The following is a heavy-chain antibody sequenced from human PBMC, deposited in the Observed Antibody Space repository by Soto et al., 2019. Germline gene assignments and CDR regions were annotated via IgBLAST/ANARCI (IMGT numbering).Heavy chain of an antibody. J-gene: IGHJ6*02. V-gene: IGHV3-30*18. D-gene: IGHD3-3*01. CDR1: GFTFSNYG. CDR2: ISDDGSNK. CDR3: TKRRNVLRFLEWSSGMEV. Sequence: PVGSLRLSCAASGFTFSNYGMHWVRQAPGKGLEWVAFISDDGSNKYYGDSMKGRFTMSRDNSKSTLYLQMNSLRVEDTAVYYCTKRRNVLRFLEWSSGMEVWGQGTTVTVSS.